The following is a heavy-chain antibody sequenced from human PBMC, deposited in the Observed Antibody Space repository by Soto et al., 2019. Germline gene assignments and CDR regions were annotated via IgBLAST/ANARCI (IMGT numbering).Heavy chain of an antibody. CDR2: ITPIFGSP. D-gene: IGHD1-1*01. CDR1: GGTFGTYA. CDR3: VRDRRDWEPPGWFDP. J-gene: IGHJ5*02. Sequence: VQLVQSGAEVKKPGSSVKVSCEVSGGTFGTYAFTWVRQAPGQGLEWMGGITPIFGSPYNAQKFQDRVTITADKSTTTIYMELSALGSEDTAVYFCVRDRRDWEPPGWFDPWGQGTLVTVSS. V-gene: IGHV1-69*06.